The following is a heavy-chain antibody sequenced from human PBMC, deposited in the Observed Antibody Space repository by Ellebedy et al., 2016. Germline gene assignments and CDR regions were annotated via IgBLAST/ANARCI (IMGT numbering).Heavy chain of an antibody. CDR1: GFTLSTYW. Sequence: GESLKISCGASGFTLSTYWMHWVRQAPGKGLVWVSRTNRDGTSASYADSVKGRFTISRDNAKNTLYLQMNSLGAEDTAVYFCAREDESSGFSNDAFDIWGQGTMVTVS. V-gene: IGHV3-74*01. D-gene: IGHD3-22*01. J-gene: IGHJ3*02. CDR2: TNRDGTSA. CDR3: AREDESSGFSNDAFDI.